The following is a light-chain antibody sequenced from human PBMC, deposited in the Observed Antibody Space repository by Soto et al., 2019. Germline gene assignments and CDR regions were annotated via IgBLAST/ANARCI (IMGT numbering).Light chain of an antibody. CDR1: ESIGDY. CDR3: QRXVTSPSIT. J-gene: IGKJ5*01. Sequence: EIVLTQSPGALSLSPGARATLSCWASESIGDYLAWYQQRPGQAPRLIIYAASRRASGTPHRFSGSGSERAFTLAISGLEPADFGVYYCQRXVTSPSITFGQGTRLEIK. CDR2: AAS. V-gene: IGKV3-20*01.